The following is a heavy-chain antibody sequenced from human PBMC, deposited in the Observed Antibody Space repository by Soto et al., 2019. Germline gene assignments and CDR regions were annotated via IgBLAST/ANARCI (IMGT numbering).Heavy chain of an antibody. D-gene: IGHD3-10*01. CDR1: GGTFSSYA. V-gene: IGHV1-69*13. CDR3: ARVVRGVYYYYGMDV. CDR2: IIPIFGTA. J-gene: IGHJ6*02. Sequence: SVKVSCKASGGTFSSYAISWVRQAPGQGLEWMGGIIPIFGTANYAQKFQGRVTITADESTSTAYMELSSLRSEDTAMYYCARVVRGVYYYYGMDVWGQGTTVTASS.